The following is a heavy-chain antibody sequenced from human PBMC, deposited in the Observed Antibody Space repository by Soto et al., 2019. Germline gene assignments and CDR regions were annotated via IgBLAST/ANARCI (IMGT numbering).Heavy chain of an antibody. V-gene: IGHV3-23*01. CDR1: GFTFTSYA. CDR2: ITSNGGNT. Sequence: EVQLLESGGDLVQPGGSLRLSCEVSGFTFTSYAMSWVRQAPGEGLEWVSGITSNGGNTYYADSVKGRFTISRDNSRNTLYLQVNSLRAEDTAIYYCAKGKKSTTWSPFDYWGQGTLVTVSS. J-gene: IGHJ4*02. CDR3: AKGKKSTTWSPFDY. D-gene: IGHD1-26*01.